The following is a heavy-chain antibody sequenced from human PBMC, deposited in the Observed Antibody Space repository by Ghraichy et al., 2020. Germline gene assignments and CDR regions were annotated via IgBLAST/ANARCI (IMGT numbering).Heavy chain of an antibody. J-gene: IGHJ5*02. CDR2: MNPNSGNT. CDR3: ARENSSGWSKAKWFDP. D-gene: IGHD6-19*01. Sequence: ASVKVSCKASGYTFTSYDINWVRQATGQGLEWMGWMNPNSGNTGYAQKFQGRVTMTRNTSISTAYMELSSLRSEDTAVYYCARENSSGWSKAKWFDPWGQGTLVTVSS. V-gene: IGHV1-8*01. CDR1: GYTFTSYD.